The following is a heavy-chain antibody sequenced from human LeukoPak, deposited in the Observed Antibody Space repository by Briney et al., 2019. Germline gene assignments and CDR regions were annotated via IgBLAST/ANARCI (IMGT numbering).Heavy chain of an antibody. CDR2: ISGDNGNT. CDR3: ARDRYGVRSGSCDY. Sequence: ASVKVSFTASGYTFTSYYMHWVRQAPGQGLEWMGWISGDNGNTNYAQNLQGRVTITTDTSTSTAYMELRILRYDDTAVYYRARDRYGVRSGSCDYWGQGTLVTVSS. D-gene: IGHD1-26*01. CDR1: GYTFTSYY. V-gene: IGHV1-18*04. J-gene: IGHJ4*02.